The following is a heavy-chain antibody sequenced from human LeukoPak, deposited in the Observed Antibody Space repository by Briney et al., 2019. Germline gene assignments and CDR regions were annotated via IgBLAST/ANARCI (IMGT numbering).Heavy chain of an antibody. J-gene: IGHJ4*02. Sequence: QPGRSLRLSCAASGFTFSSYGMPWVRQAPGKGLEWVSAISSSGSNIYYADSVKGRFTISRDNSKNTLYLQMNSLRAEDTAVYYCAKWARSTVTTQPFDYWGQGTLVTVSS. D-gene: IGHD4-4*01. V-gene: IGHV3-23*01. CDR1: GFTFSSYG. CDR3: AKWARSTVTTQPFDY. CDR2: ISSSGSNI.